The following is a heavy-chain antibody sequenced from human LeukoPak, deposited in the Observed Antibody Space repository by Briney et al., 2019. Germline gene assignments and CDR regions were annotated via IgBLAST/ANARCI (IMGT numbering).Heavy chain of an antibody. D-gene: IGHD6-13*01. J-gene: IGHJ5*02. CDR3: ARQRRIKSNSSSWYWFDP. CDR2: GDYSGGT. Sequence: PSETLSLTCTVSGDSFSSVTDYWAWIRQPPGKGLEWIASGDYSGGTYYNPSLESRVAISTDMSKNQFSLKLSSVTAADTAVYYCARQRRIKSNSSSWYWFDPWGQGTLVTVSS. V-gene: IGHV4-39*07. CDR1: GDSFSSVTDY.